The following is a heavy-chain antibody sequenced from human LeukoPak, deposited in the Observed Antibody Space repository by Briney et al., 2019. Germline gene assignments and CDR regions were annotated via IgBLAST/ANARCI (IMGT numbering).Heavy chain of an antibody. CDR1: GFTFSSYA. CDR2: ISYDGSNK. CDR3: ARVSRQWLKANPFDY. V-gene: IGHV3-30*04. D-gene: IGHD6-19*01. J-gene: IGHJ4*02. Sequence: GGSLRLSCAASGFTFSSYAMHWVRQAPGKGLEWVAVISYDGSNKYYADSVKGRFTISRDNSKNTQYLQMNSLRAEDTAVYYCARVSRQWLKANPFDYWGQGTLVTVSS.